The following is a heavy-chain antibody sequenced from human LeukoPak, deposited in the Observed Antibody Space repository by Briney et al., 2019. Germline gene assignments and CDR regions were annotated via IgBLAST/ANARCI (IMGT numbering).Heavy chain of an antibody. Sequence: GSLRLSCAASGFTFSSYSMNWVRQAPGKGLEWVSYISSSSSTIYYADSVKGRFTISRDNAKNSLYLQMSSLRDEDTAVYYCARDLSITILELDYWGQGTLVTVSS. J-gene: IGHJ4*02. CDR2: ISSSSSTI. D-gene: IGHD3-3*01. CDR3: ARDLSITILELDY. CDR1: GFTFSSYS. V-gene: IGHV3-48*02.